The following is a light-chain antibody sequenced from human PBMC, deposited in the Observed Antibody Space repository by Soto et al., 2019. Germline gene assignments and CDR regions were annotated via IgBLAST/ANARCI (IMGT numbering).Light chain of an antibody. J-gene: IGKJ2*04. CDR3: MQGTHARPVCR. Sequence: DVVMTQSPLSLPVTLGQPASISCRPSQSLVHSDGNTYLNWFQQRPGQSPRRLIYKVSDRDSGVPERFCGRGSSTYFPLRISRVEAEEVFAYKCMQGTHARPVCRFGSGTKVEIK. CDR1: QSLVHSDGNTY. CDR2: KVS. V-gene: IGKV2-30*02.